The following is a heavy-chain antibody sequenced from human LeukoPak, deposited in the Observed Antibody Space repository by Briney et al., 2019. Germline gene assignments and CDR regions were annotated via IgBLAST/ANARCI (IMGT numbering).Heavy chain of an antibody. J-gene: IGHJ4*02. CDR1: GFTVSSNY. CDR2: IYSGGST. V-gene: IGHV3-66*01. CDR3: ARDGFRDPDSSGSQPYYFDY. D-gene: IGHD3-22*01. Sequence: GGSLRLSCAASGFTVSSNYMSWVRQAPGKGLEWVSVIYSGGSTYYADSVKGRFTISRDNSKNTLYLQMNSLRAEDTAVYYCARDGFRDPDSSGSQPYYFDYWGQGTLVTVSS.